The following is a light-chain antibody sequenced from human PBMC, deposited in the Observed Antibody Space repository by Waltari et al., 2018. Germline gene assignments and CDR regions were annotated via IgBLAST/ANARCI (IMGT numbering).Light chain of an antibody. CDR3: QVWDNRGDHPWV. J-gene: IGLJ3*02. V-gene: IGLV3-21*02. CDR2: DDT. CDR1: NLGSQH. Sequence: SYLVTQPPSLSVAPGHTANFICRGNNLGSQHVHWYQQKPAKAPILVVYDDTDRPSGIPERFSGSNSGNTATLTISRVEAGDEADYYCQVWDNRGDHPWVFGGGTKLTVL.